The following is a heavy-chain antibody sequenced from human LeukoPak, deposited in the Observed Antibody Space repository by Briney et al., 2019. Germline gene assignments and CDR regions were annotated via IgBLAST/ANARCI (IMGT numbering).Heavy chain of an antibody. CDR3: ARGQYSSSWFGSWFDP. CDR1: GFTFTGYY. V-gene: IGHV1-2*02. Sequence: ASVKVSCKASGFTFTGYYMHWVRQAPGQGLEWMGWINPNSGGTNYAQKFQGRVTMTRDTSISTAYMELSRLRSDDMAVFYCARGQYSSSWFGSWFDPWGQGTLVTVSS. D-gene: IGHD6-13*01. CDR2: INPNSGGT. J-gene: IGHJ5*02.